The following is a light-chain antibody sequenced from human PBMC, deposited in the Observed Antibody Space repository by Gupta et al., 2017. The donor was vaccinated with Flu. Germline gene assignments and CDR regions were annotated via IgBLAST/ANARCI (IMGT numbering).Light chain of an antibody. CDR1: QSLLHSNGYNY. Sequence: ISCRSTQSLLHSNGYNYLGWYLQKPGQSPQLLIYLGSNRASGVPDKFSASGSGTDFTLKISRVEAEDVGVYYCMQVLQTPYTFGQGTKLEIK. V-gene: IGKV2-28*01. CDR2: LGS. J-gene: IGKJ2*01. CDR3: MQVLQTPYT.